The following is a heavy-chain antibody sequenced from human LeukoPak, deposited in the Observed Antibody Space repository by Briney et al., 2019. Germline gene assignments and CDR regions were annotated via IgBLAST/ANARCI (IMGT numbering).Heavy chain of an antibody. J-gene: IGHJ4*02. CDR1: GGSISSYY. CDR3: TQGGELMNY. CDR2: IYYSGST. V-gene: IGHV4-59*08. Sequence: SETLSLTCTVSGGSISSYYWSWIRQPPGKGLEWIGYIYYSGSTNYNPSLKSRVTISIDASKNQFSLRLSSVTAADTAVYYCTQGGELMNYWGQGTLVTVSS. D-gene: IGHD1-26*01.